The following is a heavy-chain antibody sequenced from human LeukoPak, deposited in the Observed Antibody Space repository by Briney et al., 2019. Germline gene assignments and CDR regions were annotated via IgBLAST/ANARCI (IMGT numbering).Heavy chain of an antibody. V-gene: IGHV3-21*01. J-gene: IGHJ6*03. D-gene: IGHD1-26*01. CDR3: ARGSSGSYYYYYYYYYMDV. Sequence: AGGSLRLSCAASGFTFSSYSMNWVRQAPGKGLEWVSSISSSSSYIYYADSVKGRFTISRDNAKNSLYLQMNSLRAEDTAVYYCARGSSGSYYYYYYYYYMDVWGKGTTVTVSS. CDR2: ISSSSSYI. CDR1: GFTFSSYS.